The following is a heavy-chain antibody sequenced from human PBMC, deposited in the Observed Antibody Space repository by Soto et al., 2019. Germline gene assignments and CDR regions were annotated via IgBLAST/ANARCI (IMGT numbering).Heavy chain of an antibody. CDR3: ARPYEWNYGHDYYGMDV. CDR1: GGTFSSYA. CDR2: LIPIFGTA. J-gene: IGHJ6*02. D-gene: IGHD3-16*01. Sequence: QVQLVQSGAEVKKPGSSVKVSCKASGGTFSSYAISWVRQAPGQGLEWMGGLIPIFGTANYAQKFQGRVTITADESTSTADMELGSLRAEDTAVYYCARPYEWNYGHDYYGMDVWGQGTTVIVAS. V-gene: IGHV1-69*01.